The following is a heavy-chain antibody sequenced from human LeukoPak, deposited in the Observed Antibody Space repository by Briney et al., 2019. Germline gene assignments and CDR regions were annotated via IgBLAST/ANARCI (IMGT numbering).Heavy chain of an antibody. Sequence: ASVKVSCKASGYTFTSYGISWVRQAPGQGLEWMGWISGYNGKTNYAQKLQGRVTMTTDTSTSTAYMELRSLRSDDTAVYYCAKENVLRYFDWLSKTAYFDYWGQGTLVTVSS. CDR1: GYTFTSYG. V-gene: IGHV1-18*01. J-gene: IGHJ4*02. CDR2: ISGYNGKT. D-gene: IGHD3-9*01. CDR3: AKENVLRYFDWLSKTAYFDY.